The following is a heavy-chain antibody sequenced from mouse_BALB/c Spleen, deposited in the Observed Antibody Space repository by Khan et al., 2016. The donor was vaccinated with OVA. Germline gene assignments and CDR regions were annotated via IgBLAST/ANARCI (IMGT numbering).Heavy chain of an antibody. CDR3: VRRGNYYGSFYWYFDV. D-gene: IGHD1-1*01. V-gene: IGHV2-9-2*01. Sequence: QVQLKESGPGLVAPSQSLSITCTVSGFSLTSYDISWIRQPPGKGLEWLGVIWTGGGTNYNSAFMSRLSISKDNSKSPVFLTMNSLQSDDTAIYYCVRRGNYYGSFYWYFDVWGAGTTVTVSS. CDR1: GFSLTSYD. CDR2: IWTGGGT. J-gene: IGHJ1*01.